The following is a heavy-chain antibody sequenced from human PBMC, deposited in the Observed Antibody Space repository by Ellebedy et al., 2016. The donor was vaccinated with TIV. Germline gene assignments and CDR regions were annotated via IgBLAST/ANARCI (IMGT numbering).Heavy chain of an antibody. CDR1: GFTFSDYY. V-gene: IGHV3-11*01. D-gene: IGHD1-26*01. CDR2: ISGSDKTI. CDR3: ARLSGNYYNADFDY. Sequence: GESLKISCAASGFTFSDYYMSWIRQAPGKGLEWISYISGSDKTIYYATSVRGRFTVSRDNAKNSLFLQMNTLRAGDTAVYFCARLSGNYYNADFDYWGQGTLVTVSS. J-gene: IGHJ4*02.